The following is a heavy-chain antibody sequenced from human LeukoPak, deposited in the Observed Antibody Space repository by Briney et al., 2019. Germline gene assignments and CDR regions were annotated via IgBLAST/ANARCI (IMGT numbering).Heavy chain of an antibody. D-gene: IGHD5-12*01. Sequence: GGSLRLSCAASGFTVSSNFMSWARQAPGKGLEWVSVIYSGGTTYYADSVKGRFTISRDISKNTLHLQMNSLRAEDTAVYYCARDGYGYNYMDVWGRGTTVTVSS. CDR1: GFTVSSNF. CDR3: ARDGYGYNYMDV. V-gene: IGHV3-53*01. J-gene: IGHJ6*03. CDR2: IYSGGTT.